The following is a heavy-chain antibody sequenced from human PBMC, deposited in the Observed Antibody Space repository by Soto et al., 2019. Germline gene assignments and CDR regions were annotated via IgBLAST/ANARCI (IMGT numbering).Heavy chain of an antibody. Sequence: GESLKISCKGSGYSFTSYWIGWVRQMPVKGLEWMGIIYPGDSDTRYSPSFQGQVTISADKSISTAYLQWSSLKASDTAMYYCARTIRETYYYYGMDVWGQGTTVTVSS. J-gene: IGHJ6*02. CDR1: GYSFTSYW. CDR2: IYPGDSDT. CDR3: ARTIRETYYYYGMDV. V-gene: IGHV5-51*01. D-gene: IGHD4-17*01.